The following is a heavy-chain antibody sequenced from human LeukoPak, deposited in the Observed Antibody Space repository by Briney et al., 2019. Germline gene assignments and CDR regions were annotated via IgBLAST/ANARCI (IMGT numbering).Heavy chain of an antibody. J-gene: IGHJ4*02. CDR1: SGSISSGSYY. V-gene: IGHV4-61*02. Sequence: PSETLSLTCTVSSGSISSGSYYWSWIRQPAGKGLEWIGRIYTSGSTNYNPSLKSRVTISVDTSKNQFSLKLSSVTAADTAVYYCAREDNSYDSSGYYKRLFDYWGQGTLVTVSS. CDR3: AREDNSYDSSGYYKRLFDY. CDR2: IYTSGST. D-gene: IGHD3-22*01.